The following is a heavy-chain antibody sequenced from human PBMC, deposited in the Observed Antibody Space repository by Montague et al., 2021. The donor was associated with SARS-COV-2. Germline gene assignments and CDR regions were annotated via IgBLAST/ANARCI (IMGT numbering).Heavy chain of an antibody. Sequence: SETLSPTRTLSGGSISSSSYYWGWIRQPPGKGLEWIGSIYYSGSTYYXPSLRSRVTISVDTSKNQFSLKLRSVAAADTAVYYYARGWFSPMIVVVIRGPFDYWGQGTLVTVSS. D-gene: IGHD3-22*01. CDR1: GGSISSSSYY. CDR3: ARGWFSPMIVVVIRGPFDY. J-gene: IGHJ4*02. CDR2: IYYSGST. V-gene: IGHV4-39*07.